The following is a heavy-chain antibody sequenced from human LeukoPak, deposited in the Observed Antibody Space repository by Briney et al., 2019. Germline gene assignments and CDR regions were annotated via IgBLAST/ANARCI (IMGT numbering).Heavy chain of an antibody. CDR1: GGSISSYY. J-gene: IGHJ4*02. V-gene: IGHV4-59*08. D-gene: IGHD1-7*01. CDR3: ASQFRAGQLRIFDY. CDR2: IYYSGST. Sequence: SETLSLTCTVSGGSISSYYWSWIRQPPGKGLEWIGYIYYSGSTNYSPSLKSRVTISVDTSKNQFSLKLSSVTAADTAVYYCASQFRAGQLRIFDYWGQGTLVTVSS.